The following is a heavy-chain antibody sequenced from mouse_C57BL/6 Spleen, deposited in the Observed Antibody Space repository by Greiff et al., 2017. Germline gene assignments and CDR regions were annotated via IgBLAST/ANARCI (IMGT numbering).Heavy chain of an antibody. V-gene: IGHV5-17*01. CDR2: ISSGSSTI. D-gene: IGHD1-1*01. CDR3: ARKDYGSVFDY. J-gene: IGHJ2*01. Sequence: EVKVEESGGGLVKPGGSLKLSCAASGFTFSDYGMHWVRQAPEKGLEWVAYISSGSSTIYYADTVKGRFTISRDNAKNTLFLQMTSLRSEDTAMYYCARKDYGSVFDYWGQGTTLTVSS. CDR1: GFTFSDYG.